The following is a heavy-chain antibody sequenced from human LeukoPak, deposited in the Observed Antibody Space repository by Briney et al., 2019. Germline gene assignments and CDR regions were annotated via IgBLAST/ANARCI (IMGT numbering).Heavy chain of an antibody. J-gene: IGHJ4*02. D-gene: IGHD6-13*01. CDR1: GYTLTELS. Sequence: ASVKVSCKVSGYTLTELSMHWVRQAPGKGLEWMGGFDPEDGETIYAQKFQGRVTMTEDTSTDTAYMELSSLRSEDTAVYYCATNSRWPAAGDFDYWGQGTLVTVSS. CDR2: FDPEDGET. V-gene: IGHV1-24*01. CDR3: ATNSRWPAAGDFDY.